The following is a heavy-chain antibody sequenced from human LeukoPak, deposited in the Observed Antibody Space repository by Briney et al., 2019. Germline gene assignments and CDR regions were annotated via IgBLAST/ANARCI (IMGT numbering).Heavy chain of an antibody. J-gene: IGHJ1*01. V-gene: IGHV3-7*01. Sequence: PGGSLRLSCTASGFRFSNYAMNWVRQAPGKGLEWVANIKTDGSEKYYVDSVRGRFTISRDNAKNSLYQQMNSLRAEDTAVYYCATYSSRNAREFQSWGQGTLVTVSS. CDR2: IKTDGSEK. CDR3: ATYSSRNAREFQS. CDR1: GFRFSNYA. D-gene: IGHD2-2*01.